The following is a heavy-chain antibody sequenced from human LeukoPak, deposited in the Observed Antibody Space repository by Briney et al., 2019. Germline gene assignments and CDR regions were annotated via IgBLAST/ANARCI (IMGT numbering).Heavy chain of an antibody. V-gene: IGHV4-4*07. CDR3: ARARSPTYFDY. J-gene: IGHJ4*02. CDR2: IYTSGST. CDR1: GGSITDYY. Sequence: SGTLSLTCTVSGGSITDYYYSWIRQPAGKGLEWIGRIYTSGSTNYNPSLKSRVTISVDTSKNQFSLKLSSVTAADTAVYYCARARSPTYFDYWGQGTLVTVSS.